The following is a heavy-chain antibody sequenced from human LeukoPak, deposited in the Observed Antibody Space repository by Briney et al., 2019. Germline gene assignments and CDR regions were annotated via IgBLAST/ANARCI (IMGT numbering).Heavy chain of an antibody. CDR3: ARETIYAYYYDSSGYYRYFDY. V-gene: IGHV1-46*01. CDR1: GYTFTGYG. D-gene: IGHD3-22*01. CDR2: INPSGGST. Sequence: ASVKVSCKASGYTFTGYGISWVRQAPGQGLEWMGIINPSGGSTSYAQKFQGRVTMTRDTSISTAYMELSRLRSDDTAVYYCARETIYAYYYDSSGYYRYFDYWGQGTLVTVSS. J-gene: IGHJ4*02.